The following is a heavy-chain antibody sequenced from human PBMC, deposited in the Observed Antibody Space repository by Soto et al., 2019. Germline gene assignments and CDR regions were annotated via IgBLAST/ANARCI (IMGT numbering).Heavy chain of an antibody. J-gene: IGHJ4*02. V-gene: IGHV3-23*01. Sequence: EVQLLESGESLVQPGGSLRLSCAASGFTFSRYALTWVRQAPGKGLEWVSGISGSGGSTYYADSVESRFTISRDNSKNTVYLQMNSLRAEDTAVYYCARYSDGYYFDYWGQGTRVTVSS. CDR2: ISGSGGST. CDR1: GFTFSRYA. CDR3: ARYSDGYYFDY. D-gene: IGHD6-13*01.